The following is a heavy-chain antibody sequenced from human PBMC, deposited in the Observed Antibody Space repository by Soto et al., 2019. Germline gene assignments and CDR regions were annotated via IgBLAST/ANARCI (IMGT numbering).Heavy chain of an antibody. Sequence: GGSLRLSCAASGFTFSSYSMNWVRQAPGKGLEWVSYISSSSSTIYYADSVKGRFTISRDNAKNSLYLQMNSLRDEDTAVYYCARGGFFRGVVIRGHAFDIWGQGTMVTVSS. D-gene: IGHD3-3*01. V-gene: IGHV3-48*02. CDR3: ARGGFFRGVVIRGHAFDI. J-gene: IGHJ3*02. CDR1: GFTFSSYS. CDR2: ISSSSSTI.